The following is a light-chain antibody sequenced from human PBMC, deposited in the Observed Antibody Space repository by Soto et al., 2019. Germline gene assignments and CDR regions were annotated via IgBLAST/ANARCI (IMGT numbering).Light chain of an antibody. V-gene: IGLV2-23*03. CDR3: CSYAGGRTLS. CDR1: SSDIGSYNL. CDR2: EGT. J-gene: IGLJ2*01. Sequence: QSVLTQPASVSGSPGQSITISCTGSSSDIGSYNLVSWYQQHPATAPKLIIFEGTKRPSGVSNRFSGSKSGNTASLTISVLLAEDEADYYCCSYAGGRTLSFGGGTKVTVL.